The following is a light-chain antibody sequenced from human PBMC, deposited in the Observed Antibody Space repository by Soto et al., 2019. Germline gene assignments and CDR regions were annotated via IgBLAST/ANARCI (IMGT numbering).Light chain of an antibody. J-gene: IGKJ4*01. Sequence: DIQMTQSPSSVSASVGDSVTITCRASQRISNYVGWLQLKPGEAPKSLIYGASILQSGVPSRFIGSSSGTEFTLTISSLQPEDFAIYYCQQYKTYPLTFGGGTKVEVK. CDR1: QRISNY. CDR3: QQYKTYPLT. CDR2: GAS. V-gene: IGKV1-16*01.